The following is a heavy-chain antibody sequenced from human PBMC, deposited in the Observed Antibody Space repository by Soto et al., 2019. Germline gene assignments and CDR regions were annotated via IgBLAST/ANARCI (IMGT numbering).Heavy chain of an antibody. J-gene: IGHJ4*02. D-gene: IGHD6-6*01. CDR1: GFTFSNYG. Sequence: QVQLVESGGGVVQPGRSLRLSCAASGFTFSNYGMHWVRQAPGKGLEWVAVIWYDGSNKYYEDSVKGRFTISRDNSKNTLYLQMNSLRDEDTAIYYCARDIGPRQLDYWGQGTLVIVSS. V-gene: IGHV3-33*01. CDR2: IWYDGSNK. CDR3: ARDIGPRQLDY.